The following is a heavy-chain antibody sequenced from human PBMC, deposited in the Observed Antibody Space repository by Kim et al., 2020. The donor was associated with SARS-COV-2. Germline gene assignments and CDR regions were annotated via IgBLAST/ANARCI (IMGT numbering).Heavy chain of an antibody. D-gene: IGHD6-19*01. J-gene: IGHJ6*02. CDR3: ARGLMAEQWLVQGYYYGMDV. Sequence: GGSLRLSCAASGFTFSSYAMHWVRQAPGKGLEWVAVISYDGSNKYYADSVKGRFTISRDNSKNTLYLQMNSLRAEDTAVYYCARGLMAEQWLVQGYYYGMDVWGQGTTVTVSS. CDR2: ISYDGSNK. CDR1: GFTFSSYA. V-gene: IGHV3-30*04.